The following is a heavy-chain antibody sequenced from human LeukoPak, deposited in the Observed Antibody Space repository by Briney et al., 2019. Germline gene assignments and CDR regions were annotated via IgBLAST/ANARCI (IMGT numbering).Heavy chain of an antibody. CDR1: GFTFSSYS. V-gene: IGHV3-48*04. Sequence: PGGSLRLSCAASGFTFSSYSMNWVRQAPGKGLEWVAYISSSSNTIYYADSVKGRFTISRDNAKNSLYLQMNSLRAEDTAVYYCARAESAFDIWGQGTMVTVSS. CDR2: ISSSSNTI. CDR3: ARAESAFDI. J-gene: IGHJ3*02.